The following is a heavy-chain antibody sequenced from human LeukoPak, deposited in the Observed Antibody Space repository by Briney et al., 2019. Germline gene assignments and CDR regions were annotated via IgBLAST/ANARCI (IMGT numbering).Heavy chain of an antibody. J-gene: IGHJ5*02. D-gene: IGHD4-17*01. V-gene: IGHV3-23*01. CDR2: ISGSGGST. Sequence: PGGSLRLSCAASGFTFSSYAMSWVRQAPGKGLEWVSAISGSGGSTYYADSVKGRFTISRDNSKNTLYLQMNSPRAEDTAVYYCAKVYGDYRGGEFDPWGQGTLVTVSS. CDR3: AKVYGDYRGGEFDP. CDR1: GFTFSSYA.